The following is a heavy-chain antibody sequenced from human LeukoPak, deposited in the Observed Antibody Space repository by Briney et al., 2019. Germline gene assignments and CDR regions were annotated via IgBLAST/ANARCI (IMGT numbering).Heavy chain of an antibody. D-gene: IGHD4-17*01. CDR3: AREYPPLYGDSIKYQYYYGMDV. V-gene: IGHV3-48*02. J-gene: IGHJ6*02. CDR2: IDNSSYTI. CDR1: GFTFSTYS. Sequence: GGSLRLPCAASGFTFSTYSMNWVRQAPGKGLEWVSYIDNSSYTIYYADSVKGRFTISRDNAKNSLYLQMNSLRDEDTAVYYCAREYPPLYGDSIKYQYYYGMDVWGQGTTVTVSS.